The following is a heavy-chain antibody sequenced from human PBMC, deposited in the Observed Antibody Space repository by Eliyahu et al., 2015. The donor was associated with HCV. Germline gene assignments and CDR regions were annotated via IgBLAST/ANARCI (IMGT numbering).Heavy chain of an antibody. J-gene: IGHJ6*02. D-gene: IGHD3-10*01. CDR1: GXSXXSXX. Sequence: QVQLQESGPGLVKPSETLSLTCTVSGXSXXSXXWSWIRQPPGKGLEWIGYIYYSGSTNYNPSLKSRVTISVDTSKNQFSLKLSSVTAADTAVYYCARSPMVRGVVPDWYYGMDVWGQGTTVTVSS. CDR2: IYYSGST. CDR3: ARSPMVRGVVPDWYYGMDV. V-gene: IGHV4-59*01.